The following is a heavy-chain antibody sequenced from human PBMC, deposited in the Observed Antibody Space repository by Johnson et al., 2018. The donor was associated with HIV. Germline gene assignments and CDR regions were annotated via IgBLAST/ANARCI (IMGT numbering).Heavy chain of an antibody. CDR3: ARPSVIPHGGGCDV. J-gene: IGHJ3*01. CDR1: GFSFASYA. Sequence: VQLVESGGDLVERGGSLRLSCEASGFSFASYALSWVRQAPGKGLEWVSSLTATGGNTYYADSVHGRFTVSRDKSKRTLYLQMHSLSAEDTALYYCARPSVIPHGGGCDVWGRGTMVVVST. CDR2: LTATGGNT. V-gene: IGHV3-23*04. D-gene: IGHD2-15*01.